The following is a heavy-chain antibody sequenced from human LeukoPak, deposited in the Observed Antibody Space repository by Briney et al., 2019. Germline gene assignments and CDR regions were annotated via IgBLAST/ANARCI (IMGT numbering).Heavy chain of an antibody. V-gene: IGHV1-46*01. Sequence: ASVKVSCKASGYTFTDYSMHWVRQAPGQGLEWMAIINPSGGLTSYAQKFQGRVTITADESTSTAYMELSSLRSEDTAVYYCARAVLEWLWVWFDPWGQGTLVTVSS. D-gene: IGHD3-3*01. CDR3: ARAVLEWLWVWFDP. J-gene: IGHJ5*02. CDR2: INPSGGLT. CDR1: GYTFTDYS.